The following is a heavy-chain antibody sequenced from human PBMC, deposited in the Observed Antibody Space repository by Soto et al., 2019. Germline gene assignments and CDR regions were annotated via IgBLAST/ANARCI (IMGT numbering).Heavy chain of an antibody. V-gene: IGHV1-18*01. J-gene: IGHJ4*02. CDR3: ARSIYYDILTGYDY. D-gene: IGHD3-9*01. CDR2: ISAYNGNT. Sequence: ASVKVSCKASGYTFTSYGISWVRQAPGQGLEWMGWISAYNGNTNYAQKLQGRVTMTTDTSTSTAYMELRSLRSDDTAVYYCARSIYYDILTGYDYWGQGTLVTVSS. CDR1: GYTFTSYG.